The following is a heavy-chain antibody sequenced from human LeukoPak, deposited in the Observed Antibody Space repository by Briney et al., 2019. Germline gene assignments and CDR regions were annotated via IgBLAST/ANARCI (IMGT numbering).Heavy chain of an antibody. CDR3: ARHSSAWFYFDS. V-gene: IGHV4-39*01. CDR2: IYHGGTT. D-gene: IGHD6-19*01. CDR1: GGSISSSNPY. J-gene: IGHJ4*02. Sequence: PETLSLTCSVSGGSISSSNPYWGWIRQPPGKGLEWIGSIYHGGTTYYNTSLKGRVTISVDTSKNRISLRLSSVTAADTALYFCARHSSAWFYFDSWGRGTLVAVSS.